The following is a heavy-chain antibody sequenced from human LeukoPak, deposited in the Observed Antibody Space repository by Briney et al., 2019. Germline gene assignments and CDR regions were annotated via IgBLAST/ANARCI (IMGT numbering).Heavy chain of an antibody. CDR1: GGSFSGYY. Sequence: SETLSLTCAVYGGSFSGYYWSWIRQPPGKGLEWIGEINHSGSTNYNPSLKSRVTISVDTSKNQFSLKLSSVTAADTAVYYCARRRTGLRWLQPNWTYYFDYWGQGTLVTVSS. CDR2: INHSGST. CDR3: ARRRTGLRWLQPNWTYYFDY. V-gene: IGHV4-34*01. J-gene: IGHJ4*02. D-gene: IGHD5-24*01.